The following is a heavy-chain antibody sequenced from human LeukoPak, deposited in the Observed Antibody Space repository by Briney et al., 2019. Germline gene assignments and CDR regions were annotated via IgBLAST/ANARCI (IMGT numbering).Heavy chain of an antibody. D-gene: IGHD3-22*01. J-gene: IGHJ5*02. Sequence: SETLSLTCTVSDYSISSGYGYYWGWIRQPPGKGLEWIGYIYNSGSTYYNPSPKSRVTISVDTSKNQFSLRLSSVTAADTAVYYCARDSSSGSIWFDPWGQGTLVTVSS. CDR3: ARDSSSGSIWFDP. V-gene: IGHV4-38-2*02. CDR2: IYNSGST. CDR1: DYSISSGYGYY.